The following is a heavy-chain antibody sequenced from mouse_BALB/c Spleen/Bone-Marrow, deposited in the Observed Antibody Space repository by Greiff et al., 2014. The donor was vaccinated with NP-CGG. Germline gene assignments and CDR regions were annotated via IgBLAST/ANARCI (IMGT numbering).Heavy chain of an antibody. CDR3: ARHNYDETWFAY. J-gene: IGHJ3*01. D-gene: IGHD2-4*01. CDR2: ISNGGGST. CDR1: GFTFSDYS. V-gene: IGHV5-12*02. Sequence: EVQLVESGGGLVQPGGSLKLSCATSGFTFSDYSMYWVRQTPEKRLEGVAYISNGGGSTYYPDTVKGRFTISRDNAKNTLYLQMSRLKSEDTAMYYCARHNYDETWFAYWGQGTLVTVSA.